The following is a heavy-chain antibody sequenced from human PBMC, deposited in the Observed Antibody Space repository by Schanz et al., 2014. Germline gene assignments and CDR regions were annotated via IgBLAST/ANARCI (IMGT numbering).Heavy chain of an antibody. Sequence: QVVLMESGEGVVRPGRSVRLSCVASGFTFRSYGMHWVRQAPGKGLEWVAFIRHDGSKENSADSVKGRFTVSRDNSKNTLDLQMNSLRDEDTALYYCAKDMHKDYGGKPQAFDIWGQGTMVTVSS. J-gene: IGHJ3*02. CDR3: AKDMHKDYGGKPQAFDI. CDR2: IRHDGSKE. V-gene: IGHV3-30*02. D-gene: IGHD4-17*01. CDR1: GFTFRSYG.